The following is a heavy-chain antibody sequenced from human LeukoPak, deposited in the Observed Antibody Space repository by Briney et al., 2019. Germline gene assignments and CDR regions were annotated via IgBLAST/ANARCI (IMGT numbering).Heavy chain of an antibody. CDR2: ISSSSSYI. D-gene: IGHD3-22*01. V-gene: IGHV3-21*01. CDR1: GFTFSSYS. J-gene: IGHJ4*02. CDR3: AREGTVYDSSGYYYEGGLFDY. Sequence: PGGSLRLSCAASGFTFSSYSMNWVRQAPGKGLEWVSSISSSSSYIYYADSVKGRFTISRDNAKNSLYLQMNSLRAEDTAVYYCAREGTVYDSSGYYYEGGLFDYWGQGTLVTVSS.